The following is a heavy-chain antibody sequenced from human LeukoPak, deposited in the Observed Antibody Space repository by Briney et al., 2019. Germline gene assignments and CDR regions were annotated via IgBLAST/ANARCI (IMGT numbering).Heavy chain of an antibody. V-gene: IGHV3-48*01. CDR2: ISSSSSTI. Sequence: GGSLRLSCAASGFTFSSYSMNWVRQAPGKGLEWVSYISSSSSTIYYADSVKGRFTISRDNAKNSLYLQMNSLRAEDTAVYYCARRAHSDFWSGYFHFDYWGQGTLATVSS. CDR1: GFTFSSYS. D-gene: IGHD3-3*01. J-gene: IGHJ4*02. CDR3: ARRAHSDFWSGYFHFDY.